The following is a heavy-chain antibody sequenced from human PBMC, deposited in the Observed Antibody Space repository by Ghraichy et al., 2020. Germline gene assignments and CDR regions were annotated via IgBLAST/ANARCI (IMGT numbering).Heavy chain of an antibody. CDR1: GFTFSTYA. CDR2: ISGSGDRI. D-gene: IGHD3-22*01. V-gene: IGHV3-23*01. Sequence: GGSLRLSCAASGFTFSTYAMSWVRQAPGRGLEWVSSISGSGDRIYYADAVKGRFTISRDNSKNTLYLQMNSLRAEDTAVYFCAKGEQVITMIVVVNLRPFDIWGQGTMVAVSS. CDR3: AKGEQVITMIVVVNLRPFDI. J-gene: IGHJ3*02.